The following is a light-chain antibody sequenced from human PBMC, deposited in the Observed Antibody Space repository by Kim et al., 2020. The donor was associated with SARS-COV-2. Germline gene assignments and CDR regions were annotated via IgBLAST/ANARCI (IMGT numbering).Light chain of an antibody. CDR2: WAS. CDR1: QTISNS. J-gene: IGKJ3*01. CDR3: QQFYSPPPT. Sequence: MGERATIKCKASQTISNSFAWYQKRPGQPPNLLITWASTRESGVPDRFSGSVSGTDFTHTISSLQAEDVAVYYCQQFYSPPPTFGPGTKVDIK. V-gene: IGKV4-1*01.